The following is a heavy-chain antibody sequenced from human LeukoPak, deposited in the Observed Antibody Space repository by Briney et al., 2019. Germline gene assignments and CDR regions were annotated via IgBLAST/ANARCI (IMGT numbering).Heavy chain of an antibody. CDR2: INPNSGGT. D-gene: IGHD6-13*01. J-gene: IGHJ4*02. CDR3: ARAGSSSRWVNDY. V-gene: IGHV1-2*06. CDR1: GYTFTGYY. Sequence: ASVKVSCKASGYTFTGYYMHWVRQAPGQGLEWRGRINPNSGGTNYAQKFQGRVTMTRDTSISTAYMELSRLTSDDTAVYYCARAGSSSRWVNDYWGQGTLVTVSS.